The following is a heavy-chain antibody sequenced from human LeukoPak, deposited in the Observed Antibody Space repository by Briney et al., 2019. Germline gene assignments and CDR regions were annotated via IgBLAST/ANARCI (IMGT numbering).Heavy chain of an antibody. CDR3: ARDLDSSGYYYAY. CDR1: GLTFSSFA. Sequence: GGSLRLSCAASGLTFSSFAMHWVRQAPGKGLEWVAVISFDGSDKYYAEAVKGRFTISRDNSENTVYLQMNSLRAEDTAVYYCARDLDSSGYYYAYWGQGSLVTVSS. CDR2: ISFDGSDK. J-gene: IGHJ4*02. D-gene: IGHD3-22*01. V-gene: IGHV3-30*04.